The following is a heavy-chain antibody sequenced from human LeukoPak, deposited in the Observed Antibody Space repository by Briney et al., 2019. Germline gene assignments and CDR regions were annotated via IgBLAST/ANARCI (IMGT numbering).Heavy chain of an antibody. CDR1: GFTFASYA. D-gene: IGHD2-21*01. J-gene: IGHJ4*02. CDR2: ISYDGRDK. V-gene: IGHV3-30*03. CDR3: VRDLYSRSPYFDV. Sequence: GGSLRLSCAASGFTFASYAMYWVRQAPGRGLEWVASISYDGRDKYYVDSVKGRFFISKDSTISTLYLDMNSLSPEDTALYYCVRDLYSRSPYFDVWGQGTLVTVSS.